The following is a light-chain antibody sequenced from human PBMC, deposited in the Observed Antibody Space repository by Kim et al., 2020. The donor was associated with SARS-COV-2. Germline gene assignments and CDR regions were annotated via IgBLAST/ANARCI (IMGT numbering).Light chain of an antibody. CDR3: QQYSSSPAT. J-gene: IGKJ1*01. V-gene: IGKV3-20*01. CDR2: GAS. Sequence: WLRGERATLSCRASQSVSSNCLAWYQEKPGQDPRLLIYGASGRATGIPDRFSGSGSGTYFTLTITRLEPEDFAVYYCQQYSSSPATFGQGTKLEI. CDR1: QSVSSNC.